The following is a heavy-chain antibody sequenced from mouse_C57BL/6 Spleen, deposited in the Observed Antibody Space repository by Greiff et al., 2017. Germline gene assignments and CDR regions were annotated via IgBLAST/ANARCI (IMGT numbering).Heavy chain of an antibody. CDR3: AGGGYGSWFAY. CDR2: INPNNGGT. Sequence: VRLQQSGPELVKPGASVKISCKASGYTFTDYYMNWVKQSHGKSLEWIGDINPNNGGTSYNQKFKGKATLTVDKSSSTAYMELRSLTSEDSAVYYSAGGGYGSWFAYWGQGILVTVAA. J-gene: IGHJ3*01. CDR1: GYTFTDYY. D-gene: IGHD1-2*01. V-gene: IGHV1-26*01.